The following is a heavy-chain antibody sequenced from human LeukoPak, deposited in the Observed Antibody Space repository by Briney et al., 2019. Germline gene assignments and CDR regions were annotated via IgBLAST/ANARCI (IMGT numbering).Heavy chain of an antibody. Sequence: PGGSLGLSCAASGFTFSSYSMNWVRQAPGKGLEWVSYISSSSSTIYYADSVKGRFTISRDNAKNSLYLQMNSLRAEDTAVYYCARGGSGWYPLYYFDYWGQGTLVTVSS. J-gene: IGHJ4*02. D-gene: IGHD6-19*01. CDR3: ARGGSGWYPLYYFDY. CDR2: ISSSSSTI. V-gene: IGHV3-48*04. CDR1: GFTFSSYS.